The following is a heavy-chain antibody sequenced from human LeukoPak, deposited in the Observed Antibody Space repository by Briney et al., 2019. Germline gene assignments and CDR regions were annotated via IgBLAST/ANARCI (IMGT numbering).Heavy chain of an antibody. Sequence: SETLSLTCTVSGGSISSSSYYWGWIRQPPGKGLEWIGSIYYSGSTYYNPSLKSRVTISVDTTKNQFSLKLNSVTAADTAVYYCAGDRSTVARARWGVFDYWGQGTLVTVSS. CDR1: GGSISSSSYY. D-gene: IGHD5-12*01. V-gene: IGHV4-39*07. CDR2: IYYSGST. J-gene: IGHJ4*02. CDR3: AGDRSTVARARWGVFDY.